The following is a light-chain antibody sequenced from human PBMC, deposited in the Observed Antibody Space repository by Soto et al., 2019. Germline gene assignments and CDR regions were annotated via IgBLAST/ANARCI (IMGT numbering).Light chain of an antibody. J-gene: IGKJ2*01. CDR3: QQYNNWPPYT. V-gene: IGKV3D-15*01. CDR1: QSVSSN. Sequence: EIVMTQSPATLSVSPGERATLSCRASQSVSSNLAWYQQKPGQAPRLLIYGASSRATGIPDRFSGSGSGTEFTLTISSLQPEDFAVYYCQQYNNWPPYTFGQGTKVDIK. CDR2: GAS.